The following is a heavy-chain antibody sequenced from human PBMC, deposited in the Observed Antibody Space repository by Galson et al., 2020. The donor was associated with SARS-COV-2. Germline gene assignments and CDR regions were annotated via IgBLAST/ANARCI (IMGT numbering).Heavy chain of an antibody. CDR2: IYYSGST. CDR1: GGSTSSHY. J-gene: IGHJ4*02. D-gene: IGHD3-3*01. CDR3: ARARGHYDFWGGYPHYFEY. V-gene: IGHV4-59*11. Sequence: SETLSLTCTVSGGSTSSHYWSWIRQPPGKGQEWIGYIYYSGSTNYNPSLKSRVTISADKSKSQFSLKLISVSAADTAVYYCARARGHYDFWGGYPHYFEYWGQGTLVSVSS.